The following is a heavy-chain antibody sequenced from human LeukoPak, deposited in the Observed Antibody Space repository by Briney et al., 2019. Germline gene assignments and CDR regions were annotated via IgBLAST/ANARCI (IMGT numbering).Heavy chain of an antibody. CDR2: IIPIFGTA. Sequence: SVKVSCKASGGTLSSYAISWVRQAPGQGLEWMGRIIPIFGTAKYAQKFQGRVTITTDESTSTAYMELSSLRSEDTAVYYCAREDYPAMMVVFGGYAFDIWGQGTMVTVSS. D-gene: IGHD3-22*01. CDR3: AREDYPAMMVVFGGYAFDI. J-gene: IGHJ3*02. V-gene: IGHV1-69*05. CDR1: GGTLSSYA.